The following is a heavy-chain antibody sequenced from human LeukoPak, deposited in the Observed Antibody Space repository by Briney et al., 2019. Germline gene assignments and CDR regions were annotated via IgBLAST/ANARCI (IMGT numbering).Heavy chain of an antibody. CDR1: GFTFSSYW. CDR2: IKQDGSEK. V-gene: IGHV3-7*01. Sequence: PGGSLRLSCAASGFTFSSYWMSWVRQAPGKGLEWVANIKQDGSEKYYVDSVKGRFTISRDNAKNSLYLQMNSLRAEDTAVYYCARDWDYDFWSGYSPFDYWGQGTLATVSS. J-gene: IGHJ4*02. D-gene: IGHD3-3*01. CDR3: ARDWDYDFWSGYSPFDY.